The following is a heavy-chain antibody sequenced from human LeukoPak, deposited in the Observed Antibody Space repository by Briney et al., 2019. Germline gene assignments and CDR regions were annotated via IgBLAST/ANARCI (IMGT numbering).Heavy chain of an antibody. D-gene: IGHD2-2*03. CDR3: ARHSRLDKSSLSWADY. CDR1: GGSISSSSYY. V-gene: IGHV4-39*01. CDR2: IYYSGST. Sequence: SETLSLTCTVSGGSISSSSYYWGWIRQPPGKGLEWIGSIYYSGSTYYNPSLKNRVTISVDTSKNQFSLKLSSVTAADTAVYYCARHSRLDKSSLSWADYWGQGTLVTVSS. J-gene: IGHJ4*02.